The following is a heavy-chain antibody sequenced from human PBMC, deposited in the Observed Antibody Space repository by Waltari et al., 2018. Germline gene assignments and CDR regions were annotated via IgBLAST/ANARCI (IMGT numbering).Heavy chain of an antibody. CDR1: GFTFRNYW. J-gene: IGHJ4*02. CDR2: IKQDGSEK. Sequence: EVQLVESGGGLVKPGGSLRLSCAASGFTFRNYWMSWVRQTPGKGLEWVANIKQDGSEKYYVDSVKGRFTISRDNAKNSLYLQMNSLRAEDTAVYSCVRNRADYWGQGTLVTVSS. D-gene: IGHD3-10*01. CDR3: VRNRADY. V-gene: IGHV3-7*01.